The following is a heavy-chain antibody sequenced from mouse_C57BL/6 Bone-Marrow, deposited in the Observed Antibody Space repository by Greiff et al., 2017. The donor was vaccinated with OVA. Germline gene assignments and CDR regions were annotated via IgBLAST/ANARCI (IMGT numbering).Heavy chain of an antibody. CDR2: IDPENGDT. J-gene: IGHJ3*01. CDR3: TGWLLFRFAY. D-gene: IGHD2-3*01. Sequence: VQLQQSGAELVRPGASVKLSCTASGFNIKDDYMHWVKQRPEQGLEWIGWIDPENGDTEYASKFQGKATITADTSSNTAYLQLSSLTSEDTAVYYCTGWLLFRFAYWGQGTLVTVSA. CDR1: GFNIKDDY. V-gene: IGHV14-4*01.